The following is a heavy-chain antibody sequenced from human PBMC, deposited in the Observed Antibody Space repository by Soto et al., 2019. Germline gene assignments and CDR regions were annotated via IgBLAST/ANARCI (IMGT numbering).Heavy chain of an antibody. V-gene: IGHV4-30-4*01. Sequence: QVQLQVSGPGLVEPSQTLSLTCTVSGASVSSGDYYWTWIRQPPGKDLEWIGYIYSSGNTNYNPSLRSRVTMSKDTSKNQFSLNLRSVTAADTAVYYCARRVTGGGERFDPWGQGTLVTVSS. CDR1: GASVSSGDYY. D-gene: IGHD7-27*01. J-gene: IGHJ5*02. CDR3: ARRVTGGGERFDP. CDR2: IYSSGNT.